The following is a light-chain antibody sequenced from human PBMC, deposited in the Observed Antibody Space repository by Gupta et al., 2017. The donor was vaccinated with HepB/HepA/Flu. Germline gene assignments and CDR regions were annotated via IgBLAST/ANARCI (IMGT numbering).Light chain of an antibody. CDR1: QSVNNW. Sequence: DIQMTQSPSTLSASVGDRVTITCRASQSVNNWLAWYQQNPGKAPKLLIYEASTVESGVPSRFSGSGSGTEFTLTISSRQPDDFATYYCQQEKSSPITFGQGTLMEIK. V-gene: IGKV1-5*03. CDR3: QQEKSSPIT. CDR2: EAS. J-gene: IGKJ5*01.